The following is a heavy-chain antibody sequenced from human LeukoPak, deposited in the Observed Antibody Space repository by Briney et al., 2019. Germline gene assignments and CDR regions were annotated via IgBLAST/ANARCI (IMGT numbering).Heavy chain of an antibody. V-gene: IGHV3-33*01. Sequence: GGSLRLSCAASGFTFSSYGMHWVRQAPGKGLEWVAVIWYEGSNKYYGDSVKGRFTISRDNSKNTLYLQMNSLRAEDTAVYYCARDGRDYGDYFWYFDYWGQGTLVTVSS. CDR3: ARDGRDYGDYFWYFDY. J-gene: IGHJ4*02. CDR2: IWYEGSNK. D-gene: IGHD4-17*01. CDR1: GFTFSSYG.